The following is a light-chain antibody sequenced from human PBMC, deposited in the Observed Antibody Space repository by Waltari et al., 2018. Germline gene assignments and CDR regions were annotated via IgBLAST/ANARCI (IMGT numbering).Light chain of an antibody. Sequence: DIQMTQSQSSLSASVGDRVTITCRASQGITNYLNWYQQRPGKPPKRLIYEASNLQSGVPSRFSATGSGTVFTLTINSLQPEDFATYYCLQYNSAPLTFGGGTKVAIK. J-gene: IGKJ4*01. CDR2: EAS. V-gene: IGKV1-17*01. CDR1: QGITNY. CDR3: LQYNSAPLT.